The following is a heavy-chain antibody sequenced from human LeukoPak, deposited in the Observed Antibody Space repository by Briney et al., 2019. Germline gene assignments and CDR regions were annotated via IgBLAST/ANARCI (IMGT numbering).Heavy chain of an antibody. Sequence: SETLSLTCTVSGGSISSYYWSWIRQPPGKGLEWIGYIYYSGSTNYNPSLKRRVTISVDTSKNQFSLKLSSVTAADTAVYYCARGSGGPLGPYYYGMDVWGQGTTVTVSS. J-gene: IGHJ6*02. V-gene: IGHV4-59*01. D-gene: IGHD2-15*01. CDR3: ARGSGGPLGPYYYGMDV. CDR1: GGSISSYY. CDR2: IYYSGST.